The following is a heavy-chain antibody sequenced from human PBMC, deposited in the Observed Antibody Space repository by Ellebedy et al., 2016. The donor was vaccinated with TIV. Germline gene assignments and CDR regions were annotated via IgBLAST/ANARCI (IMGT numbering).Heavy chain of an antibody. CDR1: GFPFTSYA. CDR2: ISSTATDI. D-gene: IGHD3-9*01. Sequence: GGSLRLXXAASGFPFTSYAMNWVRQAPGKGLEWLSYISSTATDIYYADSVKGRFTISRDNAKNSLYLQMNSLRAEDTAVYYCARDSTKYYDILTGYYTWSADYYYYGMDVWGQGTTVTVSS. J-gene: IGHJ6*02. CDR3: ARDSTKYYDILTGYYTWSADYYYYGMDV. V-gene: IGHV3-21*05.